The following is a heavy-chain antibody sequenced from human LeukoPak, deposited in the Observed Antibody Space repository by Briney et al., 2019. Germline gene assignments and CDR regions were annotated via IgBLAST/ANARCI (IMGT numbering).Heavy chain of an antibody. Sequence: GTSLRLSCAASGFTFSSYAMHWVRRAPGRGLEWVAVISYDGNHKYYADSVKGRFTISRDNSKNTLYLQMNSLRAEDTAVYYCAGDGPQIVPAVPSGYWGQGTLVTVSS. V-gene: IGHV3-30-3*01. CDR1: GFTFSSYA. J-gene: IGHJ4*02. D-gene: IGHD2-2*01. CDR3: AGDGPQIVPAVPSGY. CDR2: ISYDGNHK.